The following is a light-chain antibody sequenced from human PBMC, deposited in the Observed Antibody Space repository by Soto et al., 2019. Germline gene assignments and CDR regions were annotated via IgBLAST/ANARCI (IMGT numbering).Light chain of an antibody. J-gene: IGLJ2*01. CDR1: YSDVGSYNL. CDR3: CSYAGSYTLI. CDR2: EGT. Sequence: QSAVTQPASVSGSPGQSITISCTGTYSDVGSYNLVSWYQQYPGKAPKLIMFEGTKRPSGVSDRFSGSKSGDTASLTISGLHADDEADYFCCSYAGSYTLILGGGTKVTVL. V-gene: IGLV2-23*01.